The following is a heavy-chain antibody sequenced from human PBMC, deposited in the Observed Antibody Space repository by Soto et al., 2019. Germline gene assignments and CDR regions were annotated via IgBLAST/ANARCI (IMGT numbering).Heavy chain of an antibody. Sequence: GGSLRLSCAASGFTVSSNYMSWVRQAPGKGLEWVSVIYSGGSTYYADSVKGRFTISRDNSKNTLYLQMNSLRAEDTAVYYCARDQKYQLLPNYYYYYGMDVWGQGTTVTVS. J-gene: IGHJ6*02. D-gene: IGHD2-2*01. CDR3: ARDQKYQLLPNYYYYYGMDV. V-gene: IGHV3-53*01. CDR2: IYSGGST. CDR1: GFTVSSNY.